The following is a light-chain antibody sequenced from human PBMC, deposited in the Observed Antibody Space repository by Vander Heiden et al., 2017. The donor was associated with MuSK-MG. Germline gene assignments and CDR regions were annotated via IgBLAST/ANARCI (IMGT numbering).Light chain of an antibody. CDR1: QGISTW. J-gene: IGKJ4*01. Sequence: DIQMTQSPSTVSASVGDRVTITCRASQGISTWLAWYQQKPGKAPKLLIHSASTLQSGVPSRFSGSGSETDFTLTISSLQPEDFATYYCQQENSFPRTFGGGTKVEIK. V-gene: IGKV1-12*01. CDR3: QQENSFPRT. CDR2: SAS.